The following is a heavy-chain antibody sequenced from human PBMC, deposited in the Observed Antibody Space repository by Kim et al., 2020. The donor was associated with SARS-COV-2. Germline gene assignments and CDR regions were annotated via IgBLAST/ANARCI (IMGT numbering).Heavy chain of an antibody. Sequence: AQKCQGRVTMTEDTSTDTAYMELSSLRSEDTAVYYCATGGPRGRTPGCDYWGQGTLVTVSS. D-gene: IGHD3-16*01. V-gene: IGHV1-24*01. CDR3: ATGGPRGRTPGCDY. J-gene: IGHJ4*02.